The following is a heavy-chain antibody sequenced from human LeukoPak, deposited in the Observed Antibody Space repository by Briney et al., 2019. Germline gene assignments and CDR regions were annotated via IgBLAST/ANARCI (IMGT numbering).Heavy chain of an antibody. CDR3: ARGYCSSTSCPIDY. CDR1: GFTFSSYG. CDR2: IRYDGSNK. D-gene: IGHD2-2*01. J-gene: IGHJ4*02. Sequence: GGSLRLSCAASGFTFSSYGMHWVRQAPGKGLEWVAFIRYDGSNKYYADSVKGRFTISRDNSKNTLYLQMNSLRAEDTAVYYCARGYCSSTSCPIDYWGQGTLVTVSS. V-gene: IGHV3-30*02.